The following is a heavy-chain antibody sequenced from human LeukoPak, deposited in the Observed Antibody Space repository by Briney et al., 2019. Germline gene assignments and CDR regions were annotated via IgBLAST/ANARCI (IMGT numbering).Heavy chain of an antibody. D-gene: IGHD3-16*01. Sequence: ASVKVCCKASGYTFTGYYMHWVRHAPGQGLEWMGWINLNSGGTTYAQKSQGWVTMTRDTSMSTAYMELSRLRSDDTAVYYCARVRALYDYPASDGVFDIWGQGTMVTVSS. CDR2: INLNSGGT. CDR3: ARVRALYDYPASDGVFDI. V-gene: IGHV1-2*04. CDR1: GYTFTGYY. J-gene: IGHJ3*02.